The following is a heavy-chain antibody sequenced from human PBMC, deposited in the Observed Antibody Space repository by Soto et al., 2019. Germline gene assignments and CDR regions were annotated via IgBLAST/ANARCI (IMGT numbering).Heavy chain of an antibody. V-gene: IGHV3-23*01. D-gene: IGHD3-16*01. CDR1: GFTFSDYA. CDR3: AKVAGGLGYFDL. Sequence: GGSLRLSCVASGFTFSDYAMTWARQAPGKGLEWVATISATGGNIEYTDSLKGRFTISRDNSKNTLYLQLNGLTSDDTAVHYCAKVAGGLGYFDLWGRGTLVTVSS. J-gene: IGHJ2*01. CDR2: ISATGGNI.